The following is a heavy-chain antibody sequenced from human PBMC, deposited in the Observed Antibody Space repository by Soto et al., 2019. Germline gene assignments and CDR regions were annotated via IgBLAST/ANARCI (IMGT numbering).Heavy chain of an antibody. D-gene: IGHD3-10*01. J-gene: IGHJ4*02. V-gene: IGHV4-59*01. CDR1: GGSINSYF. CDR3: ARAGTNMVQFDY. CDR2: IYYSGST. Sequence: TLSLTCTVSGGSINSYFWSWIRQSPGKGLEWIGHIYYSGSTSYSPSLKSRVSISVDTSKNQFSLEVHSVTAADTAVYYCARAGTNMVQFDYWGQGTLVTVSS.